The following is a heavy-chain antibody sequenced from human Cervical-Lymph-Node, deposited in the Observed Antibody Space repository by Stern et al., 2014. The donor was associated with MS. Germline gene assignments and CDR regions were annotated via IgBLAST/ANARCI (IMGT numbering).Heavy chain of an antibody. V-gene: IGHV7-4-1*02. CDR1: GYTFARNA. J-gene: IGHJ4*02. CDR2: IKTKTGNS. D-gene: IGHD1-14*01. CDR3: ARVKPAAFLDY. Sequence: QLVQSGSELKKPGASVKVSCKASGYTFARNALNWVRQAPGQRLEWMGWIKTKTGNSKYAQGFRGRLVFSLETSGSKEYLQISSQKAEATAIYYCARVKPAAFLDYWGQGPLVTVSS.